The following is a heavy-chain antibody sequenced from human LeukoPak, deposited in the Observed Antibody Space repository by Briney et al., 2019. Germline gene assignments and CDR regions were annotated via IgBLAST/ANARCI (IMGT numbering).Heavy chain of an antibody. CDR3: ARDWPGGGFDP. CDR2: ISSSSYI. D-gene: IGHD3-10*01. CDR1: GFTFSSYS. J-gene: IGHJ5*02. Sequence: GGSLRLSCAASGFTFSSYSMNWVRQAPGKGLEWVSSISSSSYIYYADSVKGRLTISRDNAKNSLYLQMNSLRAEDTAVYYCARDWPGGGFDPWGQGTLVTVSS. V-gene: IGHV3-21*01.